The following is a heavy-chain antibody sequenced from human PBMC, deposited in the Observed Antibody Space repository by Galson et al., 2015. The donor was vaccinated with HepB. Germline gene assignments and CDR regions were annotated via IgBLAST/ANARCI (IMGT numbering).Heavy chain of an antibody. CDR1: GGTFSSYA. J-gene: IGHJ4*02. CDR2: IIPIFGTA. V-gene: IGHV1-69*13. Sequence: SVKVSCKASGGTFSSYAISWVRQAPGQGLEWMGGIIPIFGTANYAQKFQGRVTITADESTSTAYMELSSLRSEDTAVYYCARAPPDLGWSGYFDYWGQGTLVTVSS. D-gene: IGHD3-3*01. CDR3: ARAPPDLGWSGYFDY.